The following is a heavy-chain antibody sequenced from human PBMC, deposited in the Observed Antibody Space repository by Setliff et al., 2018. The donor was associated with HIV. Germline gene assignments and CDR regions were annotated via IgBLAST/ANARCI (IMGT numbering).Heavy chain of an antibody. D-gene: IGHD3-22*01. CDR2: IKEDGSEE. V-gene: IGHV3-7*01. CDR1: GFTFSNAW. CDR3: ARDPDYYDSSGPDDAFDI. J-gene: IGHJ3*02. Sequence: LRLSCAASGFTFSNAWMTWVRQAPEKGLEWVASIKEDGSEEYYVDSVKGRFTISRDNAKNSLYLQMNSLRAEDTAVYYCARDPDYYDSSGPDDAFDIWGQGTMVTVSS.